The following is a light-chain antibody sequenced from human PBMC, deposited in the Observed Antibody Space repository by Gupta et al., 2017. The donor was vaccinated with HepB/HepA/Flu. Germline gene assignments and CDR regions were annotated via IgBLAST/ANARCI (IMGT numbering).Light chain of an antibody. CDR1: SRDVGDYNY. CDR3: SSYTSSSTLV. CDR2: DVS. J-gene: IGLJ2*01. V-gene: IGLV2-14*01. Sequence: QSALTQPASVSGSPGQSITISCTGSSRDVGDYNYVSWYQQHPGKVPKLMIYDVSNRPSGVSNRFSGSKSGHTASLTISGLQAEDEADYYCSSYTSSSTLVFGGGTKLTVL.